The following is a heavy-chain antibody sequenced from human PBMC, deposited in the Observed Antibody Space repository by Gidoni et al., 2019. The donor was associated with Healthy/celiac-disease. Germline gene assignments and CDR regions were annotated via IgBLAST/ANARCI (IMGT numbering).Heavy chain of an antibody. CDR2: ISWNSGSI. CDR3: AKGGDYYDSSGYHNYFDY. J-gene: IGHJ4*02. Sequence: EVQLVESGGGLVQPGRSLRLSCAASGFTFDDYAMHWVRQAPGKGLEWVSGISWNSGSIGYADSVKGRFTISRDNAKNSLYLQMNSLRAEDTALYYCAKGGDYYDSSGYHNYFDYWGQGTLVTVSS. CDR1: GFTFDDYA. V-gene: IGHV3-9*01. D-gene: IGHD3-22*01.